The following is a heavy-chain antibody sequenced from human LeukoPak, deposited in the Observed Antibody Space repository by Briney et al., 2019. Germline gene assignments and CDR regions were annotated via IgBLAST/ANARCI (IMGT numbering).Heavy chain of an antibody. CDR1: GFTFSSYA. D-gene: IGHD6-6*01. CDR2: ISGSGGST. CDR3: ATSAEYGLDY. J-gene: IGHJ4*02. V-gene: IGHV3-23*01. Sequence: GGSERLFCTASGFTFSSYAMSWARQAPGKGLEWVSAISGSGGSTYYADSVKGRFTISRDNSKNTLYLQMNSLRAEDTAVYYCATSAEYGLDYWGQGTLVTVSS.